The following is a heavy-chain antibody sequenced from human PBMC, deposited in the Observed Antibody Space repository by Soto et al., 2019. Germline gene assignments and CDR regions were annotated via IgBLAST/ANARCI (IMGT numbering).Heavy chain of an antibody. D-gene: IGHD3-22*01. CDR2: SYYSGNT. J-gene: IGHJ4*02. Sequence: SETLSLTCTVSGGSISSGGYYWNWIRQHPGKGLEWIGYSYYSGNTYYNPSLKSRVTISVDTSKNQFSLRLSSVTAADTAVYYCARDPQYTDTSVYYVSSGNFDYWGQGILVTVSS. CDR1: GGSISSGGYY. CDR3: ARDPQYTDTSVYYVSSGNFDY. V-gene: IGHV4-31*03.